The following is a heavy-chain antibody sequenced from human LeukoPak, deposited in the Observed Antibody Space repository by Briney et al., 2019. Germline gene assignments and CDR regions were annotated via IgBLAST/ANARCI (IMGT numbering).Heavy chain of an antibody. J-gene: IGHJ6*02. Sequence: PGGSLRLSCAASGFTFSNFPMTWVRQAPGKGLEAFSSISGSGGDTYYKDSVKGRFTISRDNSKNTLYLQMNSLRAEDTAVYYCARDHSSSLGYYGMDVWGQGTTVTVSS. CDR2: ISGSGGDT. CDR1: GFTFSNFP. D-gene: IGHD6-13*01. V-gene: IGHV3-23*01. CDR3: ARDHSSSLGYYGMDV.